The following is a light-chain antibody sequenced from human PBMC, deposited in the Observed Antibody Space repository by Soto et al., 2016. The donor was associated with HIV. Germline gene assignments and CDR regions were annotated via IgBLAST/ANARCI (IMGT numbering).Light chain of an antibody. Sequence: SYELTQPPSVSVAPGQTARITCEGDNIGSKSVHWNQQRPGQAPVLVVFDDSDRPSHIPDRFSGSKSGNTATLAISRVEAGDEADYYCQVWDIASGHVVFGGGTNLPVL. CDR3: QVWDIASGHVV. CDR2: DDS. J-gene: IGLJ2*01. V-gene: IGLV3-21*02. CDR1: NIGSKS.